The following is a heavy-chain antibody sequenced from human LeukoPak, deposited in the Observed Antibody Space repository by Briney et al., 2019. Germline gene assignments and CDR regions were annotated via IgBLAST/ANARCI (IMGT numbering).Heavy chain of an antibody. CDR3: ASLPVVTPANAFDI. V-gene: IGHV4-61*02. Sequence: PSQTLSLTCTVSGGSISSGSYYWSWIRQPAGKGLEWVGRIYTSGSTNYNPSLKSRVTISVDTSKNQFSLKLSSVTAADTAGYYCASLPVVTPANAFDIWGQGTMVTVSS. J-gene: IGHJ3*02. CDR1: GGSISSGSYY. CDR2: IYTSGST. D-gene: IGHD4-23*01.